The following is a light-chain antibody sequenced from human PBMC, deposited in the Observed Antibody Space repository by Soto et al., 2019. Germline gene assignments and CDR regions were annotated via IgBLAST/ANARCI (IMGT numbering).Light chain of an antibody. V-gene: IGLV2-11*01. J-gene: IGLJ2*01. CDR1: SSDVGGYNY. Sequence: QSALTQPRSVSGSPGQSVTISCTGTSSDVGGYNYVSWYQQHPGKAPKLMIYDVSKRPSGVPDRFSGSKSGNTASLTISGLQAEDEADYYCCSYGGSYTEVFGGGTKVTVL. CDR2: DVS. CDR3: CSYGGSYTEV.